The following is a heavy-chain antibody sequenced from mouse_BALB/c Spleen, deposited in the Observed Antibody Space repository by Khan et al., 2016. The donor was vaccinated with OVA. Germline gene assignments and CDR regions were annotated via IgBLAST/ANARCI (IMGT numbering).Heavy chain of an antibody. V-gene: IGHV14-3*02. Sequence: VQLQQSGAELVKPGASVKLSCTASGFNIKDTYMHWVKQRPEQGLEWIGRIDPANGNTKYDPKFQGKAKIKADKSSNTAYMQISSLTSEDTAVYYCASLTAWGQGTPLTVSS. D-gene: IGHD4-1*01. CDR3: ASLTA. CDR1: GFNIKDTY. J-gene: IGHJ2*01. CDR2: IDPANGNT.